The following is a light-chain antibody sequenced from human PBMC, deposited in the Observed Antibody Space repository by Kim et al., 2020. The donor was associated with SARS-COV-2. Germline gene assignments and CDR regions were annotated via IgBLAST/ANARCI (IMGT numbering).Light chain of an antibody. J-gene: IGKJ1*01. CDR2: KAS. CDR3: QQNNSYPT. CDR1: QSISSW. Sequence: DIQMTQSPSTLSASVGDRVTITCRASQSISSWLAWYQQKPGKAPKLLIYKASSLESGVPSRFSGSGSGTEFTLTISSLQPDDFATYCRQQNNSYPTFGQGTKVDIK. V-gene: IGKV1-5*03.